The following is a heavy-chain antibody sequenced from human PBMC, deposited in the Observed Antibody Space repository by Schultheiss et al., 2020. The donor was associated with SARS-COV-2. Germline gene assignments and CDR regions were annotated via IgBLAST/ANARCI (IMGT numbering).Heavy chain of an antibody. CDR2: IIPIFGTA. CDR3: AREGGHGSGYYSTYYYYYGMDV. V-gene: IGHV1-69*13. Sequence: SVKVSCKASGGTFSSYAISWVRQAPGQGLEWMGGIIPIFGTANYAQKFQGRVTITADESTSTAYMELSSLRSEDTAVYYCAREGGHGSGYYSTYYYYYGMDVWGPGTTVTV. J-gene: IGHJ6*02. CDR1: GGTFSSYA. D-gene: IGHD3-3*01.